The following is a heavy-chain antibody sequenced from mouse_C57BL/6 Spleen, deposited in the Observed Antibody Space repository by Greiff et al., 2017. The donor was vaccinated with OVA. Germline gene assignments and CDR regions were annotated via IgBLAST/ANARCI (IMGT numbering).Heavy chain of an antibody. CDR1: GFSFNTYA. Sequence: EVMLVESGGGLVQPKGSLKLSCAASGFSFNTYAMNWVRQAPGKGLEWVARIRSKSNNYATYYADSVKDRFTISRDDSESMLYLQMNNLKTEDTAMYYCVRQTYDYGPFAYWGQGTLVTVSA. CDR3: VRQTYDYGPFAY. J-gene: IGHJ3*01. CDR2: IRSKSNNYAT. V-gene: IGHV10-1*01. D-gene: IGHD2-4*01.